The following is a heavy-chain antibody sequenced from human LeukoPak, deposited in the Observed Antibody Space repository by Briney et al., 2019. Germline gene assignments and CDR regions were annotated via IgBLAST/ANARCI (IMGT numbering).Heavy chain of an antibody. Sequence: RPGGSLRLSCAASGFTFDNYGMSWVRQAPGKGLEWVSGINWNCGSTGYADSVKGRFTISRDNAKNSLYLQMNSLRAEDTALYYGARDAQVVGATTAFDIWGQGTMVTVSS. CDR2: INWNCGST. V-gene: IGHV3-20*04. J-gene: IGHJ3*02. CDR1: GFTFDNYG. CDR3: ARDAQVVGATTAFDI. D-gene: IGHD1-26*01.